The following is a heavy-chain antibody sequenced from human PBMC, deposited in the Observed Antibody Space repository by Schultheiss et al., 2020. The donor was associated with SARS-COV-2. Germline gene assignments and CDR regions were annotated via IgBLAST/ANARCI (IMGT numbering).Heavy chain of an antibody. CDR2: ISSSGGST. CDR3: ARSLYYYDSSGAGY. CDR1: GFTFSSYA. D-gene: IGHD3-22*01. J-gene: IGHJ4*02. Sequence: GGSLRLSCAASGFTFSSYAMSWVRQAPGKGLEWVSAISSSGGSTYYADSVKGRFTISRDNSKNSLYLQMNSLRAEDTAVYYCARSLYYYDSSGAGYWGQGTLVTVSS. V-gene: IGHV3-23*01.